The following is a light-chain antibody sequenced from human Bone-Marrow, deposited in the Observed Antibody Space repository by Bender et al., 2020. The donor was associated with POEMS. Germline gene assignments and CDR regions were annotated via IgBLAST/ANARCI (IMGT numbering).Light chain of an antibody. CDR3: SSYTRSDTWV. V-gene: IGLV2-8*01. J-gene: IGLJ3*02. CDR2: EVT. Sequence: QPALTQPPSASGSRGQSVTISCTGSSSDVGRYEYVSWYQQHPGKAPQLLIFEVTKRPSGISHRFSGSKSGNTASLTISGLQAEDEADYYCSSYTRSDTWVFGGGTKVTVL. CDR1: SSDVGRYEY.